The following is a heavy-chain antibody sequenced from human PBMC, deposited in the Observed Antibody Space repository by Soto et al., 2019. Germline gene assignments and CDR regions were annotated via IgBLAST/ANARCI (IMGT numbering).Heavy chain of an antibody. CDR3: ARGYCISTSCYNYYYYGMDV. V-gene: IGHV1-69*13. D-gene: IGHD2-2*01. J-gene: IGHJ6*02. CDR1: GGTFSSYA. Sequence: SVKVSCKASGGTFSSYAISWVRQAPGQGLEWMGGIIPIFGTANYAQKFQGRVTITADESTSTAYMELSSLRSEDTAVYYCARGYCISTSCYNYYYYGMDVWAQGTTVTVSS. CDR2: IIPIFGTA.